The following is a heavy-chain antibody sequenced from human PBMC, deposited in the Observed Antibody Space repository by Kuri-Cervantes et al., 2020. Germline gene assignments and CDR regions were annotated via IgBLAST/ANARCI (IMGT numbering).Heavy chain of an antibody. CDR2: ISSSGSTI. J-gene: IGHJ4*02. D-gene: IGHD2-15*01. Sequence: GESLKISCAASGFTFSSYEMNWVRQAPGKGLEWVSYISSSGSTIYYADSVKGRFTISRDNAKNSLYLQMNSLRAEDTAVYYCARDQAYCSGGSCPIDYWGQGTLVTVSS. CDR3: ARDQAYCSGGSCPIDY. V-gene: IGHV3-48*03. CDR1: GFTFSSYE.